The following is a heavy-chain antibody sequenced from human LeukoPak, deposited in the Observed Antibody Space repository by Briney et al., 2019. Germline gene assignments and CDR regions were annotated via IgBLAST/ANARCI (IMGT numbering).Heavy chain of an antibody. CDR2: VSESGGGT. J-gene: IGHJ4*02. CDR1: GFSFSSYA. D-gene: IGHD2-15*01. CDR3: AKFVVVNDYFDY. V-gene: IGHV3-23*01. Sequence: GSLRLSCAASGFSFSSYAMSWVRQAPGKGLEWVSSVSESGGGTYYADSVKGRFTISRDNSKNTLYLQMNSLRAEDTAVYYCAKFVVVNDYFDYWGQGTLVTVSS.